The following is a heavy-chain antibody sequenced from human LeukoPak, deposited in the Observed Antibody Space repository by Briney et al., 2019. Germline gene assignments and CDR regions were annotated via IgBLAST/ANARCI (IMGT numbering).Heavy chain of an antibody. CDR2: IYSGGST. V-gene: IGHV3-53*01. CDR3: ARDGFFSNWFDY. CDR1: GFTVSSNY. Sequence: GGSLRLSCAASGFTVSSNYMSWVRQAPGKGLEWVSVIYSGGSTYYADFVKGRLTISRDNSKNTLYLQMNSLRAEDTAVYYCARDGFFSNWFDYWGQGTLVTVSS. D-gene: IGHD3-10*01. J-gene: IGHJ4*02.